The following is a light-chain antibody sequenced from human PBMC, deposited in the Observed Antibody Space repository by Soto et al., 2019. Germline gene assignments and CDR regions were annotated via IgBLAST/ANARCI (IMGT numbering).Light chain of an antibody. V-gene: IGKV3-15*01. J-gene: IGKJ1*01. Sequence: EIVMTQSPATLSVSPGERATLSCRASQSVSSNLAWSQQKPGQAPRLLIYGASTRATGIPARFSGSGSGTDFTLTISSLQSEDFAVYYCQQYNNWLRTFGQGTKVEIK. CDR2: GAS. CDR3: QQYNNWLRT. CDR1: QSVSSN.